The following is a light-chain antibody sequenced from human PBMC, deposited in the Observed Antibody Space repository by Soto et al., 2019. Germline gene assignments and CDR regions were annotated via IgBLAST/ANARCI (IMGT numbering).Light chain of an antibody. V-gene: IGLV2-14*01. Sequence: QSVLTQPPSASGSPGQSVTISCTGSSNDVGGYNYVSWYQQHPGKAPKFMIYDVSNRPSGVSNRFSGSKSGNTASLTISGLQAEDEADYYCSSYTTSNTRQIVFGTGTKVTVL. CDR1: SNDVGGYNY. J-gene: IGLJ1*01. CDR3: SSYTTSNTRQIV. CDR2: DVS.